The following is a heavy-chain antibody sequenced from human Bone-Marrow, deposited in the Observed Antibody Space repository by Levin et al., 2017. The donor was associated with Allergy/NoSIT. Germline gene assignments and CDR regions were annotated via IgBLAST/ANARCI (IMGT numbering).Heavy chain of an antibody. Sequence: PSETLSLTCAASGFTFSSYSMNWVRQAPGKGLEWVSYISSSTGTSTIYYADSVKGRFTISRDNAKNSLYLQTNSLRDEDTAVYYCARDGGDYDYIWGSYRSGNDAFDIWGKGTMVTVSS. CDR2: ISSSTGTSTI. CDR3: ARDGGDYDYIWGSYRSGNDAFDI. J-gene: IGHJ3*02. V-gene: IGHV3-48*02. CDR1: GFTFSSYS. D-gene: IGHD3-16*02.